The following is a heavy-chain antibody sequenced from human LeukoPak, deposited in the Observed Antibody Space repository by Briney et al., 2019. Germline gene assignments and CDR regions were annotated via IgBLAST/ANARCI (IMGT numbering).Heavy chain of an antibody. CDR3: ARGKYYFDY. J-gene: IGHJ4*02. CDR2: MYYSGNT. V-gene: IGHV4-59*01. Sequence: PSETQSLTCTVSVDSISGYYWSWIRQPPGKGLEWIGYMYYSGNTNYNPSLKSRLTTSLDTSKNQFSLKLSSLTAADTAVYYCARGKYYFDYWGQGTLGTVSS. CDR1: VDSISGYY.